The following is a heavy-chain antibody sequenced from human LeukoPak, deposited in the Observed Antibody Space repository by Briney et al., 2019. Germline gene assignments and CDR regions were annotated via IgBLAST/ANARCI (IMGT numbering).Heavy chain of an antibody. CDR3: ARGEYGVNSGFWGLFDH. CDR1: GGSVSSGSYY. J-gene: IGHJ4*02. Sequence: PSETLSLTCTVSGGSVSSGSYYWSWIRQPPGKGLEWIVYIFSRGSTNYNPSLKSRVTISVDTSKNQFSLKLTSVTAADTAVYYCARGEYGVNSGFWGLFDHWGQGTLVTVSS. V-gene: IGHV4-61*01. D-gene: IGHD4-23*01. CDR2: IFSRGST.